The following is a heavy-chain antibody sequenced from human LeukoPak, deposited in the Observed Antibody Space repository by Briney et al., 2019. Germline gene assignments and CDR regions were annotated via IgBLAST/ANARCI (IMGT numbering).Heavy chain of an antibody. CDR3: ARVSRITMVRGVILPFDY. CDR1: GFTVSSKH. CDR2: VYSGGTT. Sequence: GGSLRLSCAASGFTVSSKHMTWVRQAPGKGLEWVSVVYSGGTTYYADSVKGRFTISRDNAKNSLYLQMNSLRAEDTAVYYCARVSRITMVRGVILPFDYWGQGTLVTVSS. D-gene: IGHD3-10*01. J-gene: IGHJ4*02. V-gene: IGHV3-53*01.